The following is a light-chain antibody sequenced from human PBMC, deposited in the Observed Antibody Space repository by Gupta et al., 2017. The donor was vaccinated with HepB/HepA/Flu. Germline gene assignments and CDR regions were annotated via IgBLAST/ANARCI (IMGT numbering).Light chain of an antibody. CDR3: MQGKNSPWT. Sequence: VMIPPPLSLPATPRQPAAISCWSSQSLVQRNGNTYLSWLHQRPGQPPRLLIYRVSNRGSGVPDRFSGSGAGTEFTLKISRVEAEDVGVYYCMQGKNSPWTFGQGTKLEIK. CDR1: QSLVQRNGNTY. J-gene: IGKJ1*01. CDR2: RVS. V-gene: IGKV2-24*01.